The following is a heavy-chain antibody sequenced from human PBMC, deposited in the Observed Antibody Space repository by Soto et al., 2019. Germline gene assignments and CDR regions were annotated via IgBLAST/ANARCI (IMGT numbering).Heavy chain of an antibody. D-gene: IGHD3-16*01. CDR2: IYTSGVT. V-gene: IGHV4-4*07. CDR3: EREERGTFYADY. Sequence: QVQVQESGPGLVKPSETLSLTCTVSGGSISTYWWSWIRQSAGKGLEWIGRIYTSGVTNYNPSLKCRVTMSVDTSKNQFSLNLISVTAADTAIYYCEREERGTFYADYWGQGTLVTVSS. J-gene: IGHJ4*02. CDR1: GGSISTYW.